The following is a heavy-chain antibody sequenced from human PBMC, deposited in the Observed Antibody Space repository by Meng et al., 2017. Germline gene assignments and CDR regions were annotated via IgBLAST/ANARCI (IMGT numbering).Heavy chain of an antibody. Sequence: ASVKVSCKASGYTFTSYDINWVRQATGQGLEWMGWMNPNSGNTGYAQKFQGRVTMTRNTSISTAYMELSSLRSEDTAVYYCARAPPLGYCSSTSCYDWFDPWGQGTLVTVSS. V-gene: IGHV1-8*01. J-gene: IGHJ5*02. CDR1: GYTFTSYD. CDR2: MNPNSGNT. D-gene: IGHD2-2*01. CDR3: ARAPPLGYCSSTSCYDWFDP.